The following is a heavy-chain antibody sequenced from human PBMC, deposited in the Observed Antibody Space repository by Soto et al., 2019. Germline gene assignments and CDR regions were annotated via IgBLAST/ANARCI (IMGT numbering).Heavy chain of an antibody. V-gene: IGHV3-53*01. D-gene: IGHD3-22*01. Sequence: EVQLVESGGGLIQPGGSLRLSCAASGFTVSSNYMTWVRQAPGKGLEWVSLIYADGRTYYADSVKGRFTISIDNSKNTLYLQMNSLRTEDTAMYYCARERDTTGYILAYWGQGTLVTVSS. CDR3: ARERDTTGYILAY. J-gene: IGHJ4*02. CDR2: IYADGRT. CDR1: GFTVSSNY.